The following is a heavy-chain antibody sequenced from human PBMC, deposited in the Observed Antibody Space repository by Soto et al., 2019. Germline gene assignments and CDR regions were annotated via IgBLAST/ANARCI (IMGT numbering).Heavy chain of an antibody. CDR1: GFTFSSYA. V-gene: IGHV3-30-3*01. J-gene: IGHJ4*02. CDR3: ARDSYSGYSGYDYGIAAAGFFDY. Sequence: PGGSLRLSCAASGFTFSSYAMHWVRQAPGKGLEWVAVISYDGSNKYYADSVKGRFTISRDNSKNTLYLQMNSLRAEDTAVYYCARDSYSGYSGYDYGIAAAGFFDYWGPGTLVTVSS. D-gene: IGHD5-12*01. CDR2: ISYDGSNK.